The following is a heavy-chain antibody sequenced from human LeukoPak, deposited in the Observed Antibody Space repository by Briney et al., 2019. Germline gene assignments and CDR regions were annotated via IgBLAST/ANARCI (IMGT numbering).Heavy chain of an antibody. J-gene: IGHJ4*02. CDR3: ASGYYYDSSGSGY. V-gene: IGHV4-34*01. D-gene: IGHD3-22*01. Sequence: ASETLSLTCAVYGGSFSGYYWSWIRQPPGKGLEWIGEINHSGSTNYNPSLKSRVTISVDTSKNQFSLKLSSVTAADTAVYYCASGYYYDSSGSGYWGQGTLVTVSS. CDR1: GGSFSGYY. CDR2: INHSGST.